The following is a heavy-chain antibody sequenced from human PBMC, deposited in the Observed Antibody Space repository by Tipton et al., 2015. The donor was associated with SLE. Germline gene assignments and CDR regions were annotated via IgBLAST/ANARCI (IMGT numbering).Heavy chain of an antibody. D-gene: IGHD3-3*02. J-gene: IGHJ4*02. CDR1: GFTFSSYE. CDR2: ISSGGISI. Sequence: GSLRLSCEASGFTFSSYEMNWVRQAPGKGLEWVSHISSGGISIYYADSVKGRFTISRDNAKNSLFLQMNSLRAEDTAVYYCARDQLPFLEWSVPGHWGQGALVTVSS. V-gene: IGHV3-48*03. CDR3: ARDQLPFLEWSVPGH.